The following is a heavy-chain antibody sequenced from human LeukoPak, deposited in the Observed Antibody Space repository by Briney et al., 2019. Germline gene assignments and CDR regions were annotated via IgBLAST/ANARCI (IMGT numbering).Heavy chain of an antibody. CDR2: INTDGSST. CDR1: GFTFSSYW. V-gene: IGHV3-74*01. J-gene: IGHJ3*02. Sequence: GGSLRLSCAASGFTFSSYWMHWVRQALGKGLVWVSRINTDGSSTSYADSVKGRFTISRDNAKNTLYLQMNSLRAEDTAVYYCARARRFLEWLSGPDDAFDIWGQGTMVTVSS. CDR3: ARARRFLEWLSGPDDAFDI. D-gene: IGHD3-3*01.